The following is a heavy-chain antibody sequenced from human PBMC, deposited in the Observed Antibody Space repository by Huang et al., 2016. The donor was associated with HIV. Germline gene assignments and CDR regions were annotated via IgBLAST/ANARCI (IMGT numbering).Heavy chain of an antibody. CDR3: AREGRPYSNTVENTLYC. V-gene: IGHV1-69*13. CDR2: SIPIVGTG. J-gene: IGHJ4*02. D-gene: IGHD2-21*01. CDR1: GGTFSSYG. Sequence: QVQLVQSGAEVKKPGSSVKVSCKASGGTFSSYGFSWVRQAPGEGLEWMGGSIPIVGTGNDAQKFQGRVTITADESTSTVYMELSSLRTEDTAVYYCAREGRPYSNTVENTLYCWGQGSLVTVSS.